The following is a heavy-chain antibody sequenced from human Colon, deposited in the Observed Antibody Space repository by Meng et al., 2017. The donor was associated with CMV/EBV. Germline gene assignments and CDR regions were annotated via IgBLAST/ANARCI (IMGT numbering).Heavy chain of an antibody. CDR2: IWYDGSNK. D-gene: IGHD2-15*01. J-gene: IGHJ6*02. CDR1: GFTFSSYG. Sequence: GESLTLSCAASGFTFSSYGMHWVRQPPGKGLEWVAVIWYDGSNKYYADSVKGRFTISRDNSKNPLYLQMNSLRAEDTAVYYCAKVGVGLGYCSGGSCYPHYYYYGMDVWGQGTTVTVSS. V-gene: IGHV3-33*06. CDR3: AKVGVGLGYCSGGSCYPHYYYYGMDV.